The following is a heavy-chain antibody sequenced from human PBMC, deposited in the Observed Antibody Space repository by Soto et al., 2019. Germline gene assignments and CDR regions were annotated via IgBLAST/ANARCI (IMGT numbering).Heavy chain of an antibody. Sequence: PSETLSLTCAVYGGSFSGYYWSWIRQPTGKGLEWIGEINHSGSTNYNPSLKSRVTISVDTSKNQFSLKLSSVTAADTAVYYCARREYSSSWRTNYYYYGMDVWGQGTTVTVSS. D-gene: IGHD6-13*01. CDR1: GGSFSGYY. J-gene: IGHJ6*02. V-gene: IGHV4-34*01. CDR2: INHSGST. CDR3: ARREYSSSWRTNYYYYGMDV.